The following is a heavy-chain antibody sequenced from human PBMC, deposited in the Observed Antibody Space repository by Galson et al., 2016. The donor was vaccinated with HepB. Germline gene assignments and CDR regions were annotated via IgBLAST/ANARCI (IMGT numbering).Heavy chain of an antibody. J-gene: IGHJ4*02. CDR1: GFSLSDYG. CDR2: ISYDGTNK. D-gene: IGHD6-13*01. V-gene: IGHV3-30*18. Sequence: SLRLSCAVSGFSLSDYGMHWVRQAPGKGLEWVAVISYDGTNKYYADSVKGRFTISRDNSKNTLYLQMNSLRAEDAAVYYCAKDHTPYSSSWFLSDYFDYWGQGTLVTVSS. CDR3: AKDHTPYSSSWFLSDYFDY.